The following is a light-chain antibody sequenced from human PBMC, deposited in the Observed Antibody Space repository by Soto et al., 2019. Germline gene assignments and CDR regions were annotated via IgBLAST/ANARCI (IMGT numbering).Light chain of an antibody. CDR1: QRITTY. CDR3: QQTYSSPYT. J-gene: IGKJ2*01. V-gene: IGKV1-39*01. CDR2: TSG. Sequence: QMTQSPSSLSASVGDRVTITCRASQRITTYLNWYQQKPGEAPKLLISTSGTLQRGVPSRFSGSGSGTDFTLTITALRPEDFATYFCQQTYSSPYTFGQGTKLEIK.